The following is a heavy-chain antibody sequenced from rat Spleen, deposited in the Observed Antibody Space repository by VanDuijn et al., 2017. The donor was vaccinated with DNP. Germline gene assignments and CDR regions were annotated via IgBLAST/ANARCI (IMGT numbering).Heavy chain of an antibody. CDR2: VPSSGGST. D-gene: IGHD1-11*01. J-gene: IGHJ2*01. Sequence: EVQLVESGGGLVQPGRSLKLSCVASRFTFNSYWMAWIRQVPGKGLEWVASVPSSGGSTYYPDSVKGRFTISRDNAKSILYLQMDSLRSEDTATFYCTTDFERGYWGQGVMVTVSS. V-gene: IGHV5-31*01. CDR1: RFTFNSYW. CDR3: TTDFERGY.